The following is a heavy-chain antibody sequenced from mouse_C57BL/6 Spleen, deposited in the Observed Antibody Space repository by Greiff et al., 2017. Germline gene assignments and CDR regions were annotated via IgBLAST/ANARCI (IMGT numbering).Heavy chain of an antibody. CDR2: FHPYSGGT. V-gene: IGHV1-47*01. CDR3: ARGNDCFYYFDY. J-gene: IGHJ2*01. CDR1: GYTFTTYP. D-gene: IGHD2-1*01. Sequence: QVQLQQSGAELVKPGASVKMSCKASGYTFTTYPIHWMKQRPGQGLEWIGMFHPYSGGTKYNEKFKGKATLTVDKSSSTAYMELSRLTSEDSAVYYCARGNDCFYYFDYWGQGTTLTVSS.